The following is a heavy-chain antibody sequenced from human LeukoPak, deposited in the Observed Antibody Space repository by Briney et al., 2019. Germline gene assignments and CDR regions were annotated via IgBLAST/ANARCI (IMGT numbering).Heavy chain of an antibody. CDR3: ARGPVGGATYYDGDAFDI. J-gene: IGHJ3*02. D-gene: IGHD1-26*01. V-gene: IGHV4-59*01. CDR1: GGSISSYY. Sequence: SETLSLTCTVSGGSISSYYWSWIRQSPGKGLEWIGYIYYSGSTNYNPSLKSRVTISVDTSKNQFSLKLSSVTAVDTAVYYCARGPVGGATYYDGDAFDIWGQGTMVTVSS. CDR2: IYYSGST.